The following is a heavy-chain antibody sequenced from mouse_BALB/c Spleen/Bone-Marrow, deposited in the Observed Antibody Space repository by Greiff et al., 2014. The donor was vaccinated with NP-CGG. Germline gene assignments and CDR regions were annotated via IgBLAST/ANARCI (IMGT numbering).Heavy chain of an antibody. V-gene: IGHV1-9*01. CDR1: GYTFSSYW. D-gene: IGHD1-1*01. J-gene: IGHJ4*01. Sequence: LVESGAELMKPGASVKISCKATGYTFSSYWIEWVKQRPGHGLEWIGEILPGSGNTNYDEKFKGKATFTADTSSNTAYMQLSSLTSEDSAVYYCAREDITTVVEMDYWGQGTSVTVSS. CDR3: AREDITTVVEMDY. CDR2: ILPGSGNT.